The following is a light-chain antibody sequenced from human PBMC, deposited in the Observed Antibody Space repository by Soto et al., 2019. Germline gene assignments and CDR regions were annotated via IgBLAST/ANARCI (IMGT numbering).Light chain of an antibody. CDR1: SGHSSYA. Sequence: QLVLTQSPSASASLGASVKLTCTLSSGHSSYAIAWHQQQPEKGPRYLMKLNSDGSHSKGDGIPDRFSGSSSGAERYLTISSLQSEDEADYYCKTWATAIHYAFGTG. CDR2: LNSDGSH. CDR3: KTWATAIHYA. J-gene: IGLJ1*01. V-gene: IGLV4-69*01.